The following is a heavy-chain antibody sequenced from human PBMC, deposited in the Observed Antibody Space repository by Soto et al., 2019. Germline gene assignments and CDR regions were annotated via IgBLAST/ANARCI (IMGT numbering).Heavy chain of an antibody. J-gene: IGHJ4*02. Sequence: GAPVKVSCKASGYTFICYSMHWVRQAPGQRLEWMGWINAGNGNTKYSQKFRGRVTITRDTSASTAYMELNSLRSEDTAVYYCARTSGYYFLDYWGQGALVTVSS. CDR3: ARTSGYYFLDY. CDR2: INAGNGNT. CDR1: GYTFICYS. V-gene: IGHV1-3*01. D-gene: IGHD3-22*01.